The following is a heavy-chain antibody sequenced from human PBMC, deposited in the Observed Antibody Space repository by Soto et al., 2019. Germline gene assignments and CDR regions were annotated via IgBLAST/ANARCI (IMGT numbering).Heavy chain of an antibody. CDR3: AKDRHSNYYYYYMDV. Sequence: EVQLVESGGGLVQPGRSLRLSCAASGFTFDDYAMHWVRQAPGKGLEWVSGISWNSGSIGYADSVKGRFTISRDNARNSLYRQMNSLRAEDTALYYCAKDRHSNYYYYYMDVWGKGTTVTVSS. CDR1: GFTFDDYA. D-gene: IGHD4-4*01. V-gene: IGHV3-9*01. CDR2: ISWNSGSI. J-gene: IGHJ6*03.